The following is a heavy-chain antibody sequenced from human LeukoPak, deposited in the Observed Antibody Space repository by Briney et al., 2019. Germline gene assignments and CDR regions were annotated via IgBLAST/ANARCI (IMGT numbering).Heavy chain of an antibody. CDR3: ARAGRIAARLKWFDP. Sequence: SQTLSLTCTVSGGSISSGDYYWSWIRQPPGKGLAWIWYIYYSGSTYYNPSLKSRVTISVDTSKNQFYLKLSSVTAADTAVYYCARAGRIAARLKWFDPWGQGTLVTVSS. D-gene: IGHD6-6*01. CDR2: IYYSGST. J-gene: IGHJ5*02. V-gene: IGHV4-30-4*08. CDR1: GGSISSGDYY.